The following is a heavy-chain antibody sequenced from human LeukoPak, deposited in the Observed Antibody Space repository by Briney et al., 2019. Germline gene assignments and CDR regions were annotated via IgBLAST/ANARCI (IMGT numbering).Heavy chain of an antibody. CDR2: INPTGGST. Sequence: GASVKVSYKASGYTFTGYYMHWVRQAPGQGLEWIGIINPTGGSTSYAQKFQGRVTMTRDTSTSTVYMELTSLRSEDTAMYYCARGWRVRGVTGLRTPADYWGQGTLVTVSS. V-gene: IGHV1-46*01. J-gene: IGHJ4*02. CDR1: GYTFTGYY. D-gene: IGHD3-10*01. CDR3: ARGWRVRGVTGLRTPADY.